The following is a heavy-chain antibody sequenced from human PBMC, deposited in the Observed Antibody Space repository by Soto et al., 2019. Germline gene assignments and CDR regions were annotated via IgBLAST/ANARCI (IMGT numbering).Heavy chain of an antibody. CDR3: AGGGVRGVITRTRDYYGMDV. CDR1: GLSFTTYW. J-gene: IGHJ6*02. CDR2: IYPGDSDT. Sequence: PGESMKISCKGAGLSFTTYWIGWVSKMPGKGLEWMGIIYPGDSDTRYSPSFQGQVTISADKSISTAYLQWSSLKASDTAMYYCAGGGVRGVITRTRDYYGMDVWGQGTTVTVSS. D-gene: IGHD3-10*01. V-gene: IGHV5-51*01.